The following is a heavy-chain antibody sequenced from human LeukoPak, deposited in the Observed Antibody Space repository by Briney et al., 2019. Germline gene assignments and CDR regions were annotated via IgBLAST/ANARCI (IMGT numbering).Heavy chain of an antibody. CDR1: GGTFNSYA. V-gene: IGHV1-69*06. CDR2: IIPLFGTA. CDR3: ARDAVENWSGYYSTDAFDI. Sequence: ASVAVSCKASGGTFNSYAISWVRQAPGQGLEWMGGIIPLFGTANYAQKFQGRVTITADKSTNTAYMELSSLRSEDTAVYYCARDAVENWSGYYSTDAFDIWGQGTMVTVSS. J-gene: IGHJ3*02. D-gene: IGHD3-3*01.